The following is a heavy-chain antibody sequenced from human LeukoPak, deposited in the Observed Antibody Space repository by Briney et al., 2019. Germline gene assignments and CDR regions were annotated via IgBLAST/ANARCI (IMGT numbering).Heavy chain of an antibody. CDR1: GFTVGTYY. CDR3: ARDYSTSS. V-gene: IGHV3-21*01. D-gene: IGHD6-13*01. CDR2: IDGSSSYI. J-gene: IGHJ4*02. Sequence: GGSLRLSCAASGFTVGTYYMNWVRQAPGEGLEWVSSIDGSSSYIYYADSVKGRFAISRDNANNSLYLQMNSLRAEDTAVYYCARDYSTSSWGQGTLVTVSS.